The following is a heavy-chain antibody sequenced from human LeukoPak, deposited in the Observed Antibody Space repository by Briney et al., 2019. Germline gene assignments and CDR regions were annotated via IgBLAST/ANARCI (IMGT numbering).Heavy chain of an antibody. D-gene: IGHD1-1*01. J-gene: IGHJ4*01. Sequence: ASVKVSCKTSGYTFSNYGISWVRQAPGQGLEWMGWITAYNGDRLYAQRFQGRITLTTDTSTSTSYMELRSLQYDDTAIYYCARDNDKVVDHWGQGTLVTVSS. CDR3: ARDNDKVVDH. CDR1: GYTFSNYG. CDR2: ITAYNGDR. V-gene: IGHV1-18*01.